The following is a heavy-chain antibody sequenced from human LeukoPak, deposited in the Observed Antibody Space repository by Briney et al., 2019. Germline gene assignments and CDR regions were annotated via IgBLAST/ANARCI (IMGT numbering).Heavy chain of an antibody. Sequence: GGSLRLSCAASGFTFSSFGMHWVRQAPGKGLEWVSVIYSGGSTYYADSVKGRFTISRDNSKNTLYLQMNSLRAEDTAVYYCARDDRGSFDYWGQGTLVTVSS. CDR2: IYSGGST. CDR1: GFTFSSFG. CDR3: ARDDRGSFDY. J-gene: IGHJ4*02. D-gene: IGHD1-26*01. V-gene: IGHV3-53*01.